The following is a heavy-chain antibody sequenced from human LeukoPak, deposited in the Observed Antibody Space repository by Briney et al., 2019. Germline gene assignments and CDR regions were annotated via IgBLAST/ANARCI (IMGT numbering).Heavy chain of an antibody. Sequence: PGGSLRLSCVASGLTLDRYAMHWVRQGPGKGREWVAGFSLDTDRIDYADSVRGRFTVSKDDAKKTLYLQMNNLRTEDTALYYCTKDITPGGADVWGQGTTVTVSS. CDR3: TKDITPGGADV. D-gene: IGHD3-10*01. V-gene: IGHV3-9*01. CDR2: FSLDTDRI. CDR1: GLTLDRYA. J-gene: IGHJ6*02.